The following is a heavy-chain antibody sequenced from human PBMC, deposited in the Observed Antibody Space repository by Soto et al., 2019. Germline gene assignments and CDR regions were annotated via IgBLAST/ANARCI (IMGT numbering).Heavy chain of an antibody. V-gene: IGHV3-23*01. CDR3: AKATRGQCIGAHCYAFDF. Sequence: EVQLLESGGGLVQPGGSLRLSCAASGFTFTNYAMSWVRHSPGKGLEWVASVIGTGIDTYHAASVKGRFTISRDNSRNTMYLEMNRLRAVDTAMYHCAKATRGQCIGAHCYAFDFWGQGILVTLS. CDR1: GFTFTNYA. J-gene: IGHJ4*02. CDR2: VIGTGIDT. D-gene: IGHD2-15*01.